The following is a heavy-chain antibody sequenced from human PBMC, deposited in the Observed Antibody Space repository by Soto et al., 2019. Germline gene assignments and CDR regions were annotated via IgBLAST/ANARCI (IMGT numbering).Heavy chain of an antibody. Sequence: EVQLVESGGALVQPGGSLRLSCAASGFTFSTYWTHWVRQGPGKGLVWVSRIRGDGTRTNYADSVRGRFTVSRDNAKNTLYLQINSLTAEDTAVYYCARGTLTSIDMVDYWGQGTLVTVSS. CDR3: ARGTLTSIDMVDY. CDR2: IRGDGTRT. J-gene: IGHJ4*02. V-gene: IGHV3-74*01. CDR1: GFTFSTYW. D-gene: IGHD2-21*01.